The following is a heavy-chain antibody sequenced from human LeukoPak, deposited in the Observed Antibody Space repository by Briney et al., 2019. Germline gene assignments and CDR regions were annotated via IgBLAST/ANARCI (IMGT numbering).Heavy chain of an antibody. V-gene: IGHV1-46*01. Sequence: VTVSSEASESTLTSYFMLRVRQAPRQGRGWMGRINPTGGNTGYAPKVQARHSITRDTATNTVYMVLRSFISDDTTVYYSAKRMSSEFDDWSKGTLVTV. CDR1: ESTLTSYF. CDR2: INPTGGNT. J-gene: IGHJ4*02. CDR3: AKRMSSEFDD. D-gene: IGHD2-15*01.